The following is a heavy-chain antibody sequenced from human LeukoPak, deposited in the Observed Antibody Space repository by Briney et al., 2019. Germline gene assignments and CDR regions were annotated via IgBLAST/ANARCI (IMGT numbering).Heavy chain of an antibody. CDR1: GLTFSSYW. CDR2: IKQDGSEK. J-gene: IGHJ4*02. V-gene: IGHV3-7*05. CDR3: ARRAFGGYDFGPGC. Sequence: GGSLRLSCAASGLTFSSYWMSWVRQAPGKGLEWVANIKQDGSEKYYVDSVKGRFTISRDNAKNSLYLQMNSLRAEDTAVYYCARRAFGGYDFGPGCWGQGTLVTVSS. D-gene: IGHD5-12*01.